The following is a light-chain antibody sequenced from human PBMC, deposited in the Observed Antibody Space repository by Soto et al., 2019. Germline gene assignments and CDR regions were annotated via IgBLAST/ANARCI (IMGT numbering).Light chain of an antibody. Sequence: QSALTQPPSVSGAPGQTVIISCTGNSSTIGAGYDVHWYQHLPGTAPKLLISANSNRPSGVPGRFSGSKSGTSASLAITGLQAEDEADYYCQSYDSSLSGFYVFGTGTKVTVL. CDR3: QSYDSSLSGFYV. CDR1: SSTIGAGYD. V-gene: IGLV1-40*01. J-gene: IGLJ1*01. CDR2: ANS.